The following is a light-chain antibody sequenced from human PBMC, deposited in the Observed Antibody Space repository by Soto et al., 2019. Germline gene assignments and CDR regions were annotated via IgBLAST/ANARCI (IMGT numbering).Light chain of an antibody. CDR2: SHN. Sequence: QSVLTQPPSASGTPGQRVSISCSGSASNIGSNGVNWYQQLPGTAPKLLIYSHNQRPSGVPDRFSGSKSGTSGSLAISGLQSEDEADYYCAAWDDSLNGVVFGGGTKLTVL. V-gene: IGLV1-44*01. J-gene: IGLJ3*02. CDR1: ASNIGSNG. CDR3: AAWDDSLNGVV.